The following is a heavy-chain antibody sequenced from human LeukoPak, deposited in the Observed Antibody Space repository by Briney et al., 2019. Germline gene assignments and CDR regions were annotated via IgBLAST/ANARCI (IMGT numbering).Heavy chain of an antibody. D-gene: IGHD3-22*01. CDR2: IYYSGST. V-gene: IGHV4-31*03. J-gene: IGHJ4*02. Sequence: SETPSLTCTVSGGSISSGGYYWSWIRQHPGKGLEWIGYIYYSGSTYYNPSLKSRDTISVDTSKNQFSLKLSSVTAADTAVYYCARGFLDDSSGYLDYWGQGTLVTVSS. CDR3: ARGFLDDSSGYLDY. CDR1: GGSISSGGYY.